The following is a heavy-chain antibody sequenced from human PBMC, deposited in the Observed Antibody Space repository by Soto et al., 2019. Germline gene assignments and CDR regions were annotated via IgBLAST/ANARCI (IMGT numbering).Heavy chain of an antibody. CDR1: GYTFTSYG. D-gene: IGHD2-15*01. CDR3: ARDLARTGYCSGGSCYSPLGWFDP. V-gene: IGHV1-18*01. CDR2: ISAYNGNT. Sequence: ASVKVSCKASGYTFTSYGISWVRQAPGQGLEWMGWISAYNGNTNYAQKLQGRVTMTTDTSTSTAYMERRSLRSDDTAVYYCARDLARTGYCSGGSCYSPLGWFDPWGQGTLVTVSS. J-gene: IGHJ5*02.